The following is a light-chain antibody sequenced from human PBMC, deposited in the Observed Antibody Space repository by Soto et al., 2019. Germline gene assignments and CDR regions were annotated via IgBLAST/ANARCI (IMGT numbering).Light chain of an antibody. CDR2: GAS. V-gene: IGKV3-15*01. Sequence: EIVMTQSPATLSVSPGERATLSCTASQSVSSNLAWYQQKPGQAPRLLIYGASTRAAGIPARFSGSGSGTEFTLTISSLQSEDFAVYYWQQYNNWPRTFGPGTKVDIK. CDR3: QQYNNWPRT. CDR1: QSVSSN. J-gene: IGKJ3*01.